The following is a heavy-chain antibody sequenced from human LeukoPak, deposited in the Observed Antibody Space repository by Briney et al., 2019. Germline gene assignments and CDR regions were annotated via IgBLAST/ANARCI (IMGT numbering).Heavy chain of an antibody. CDR3: ARRSATNWFDP. J-gene: IGHJ5*02. Sequence: PSETLSLACTVSGGSISSYYWSWIRQPPGKGLEWIGYIYYSGSTNYNPSLKSRVTISVDTSKNQFSLKLSSVTAADTAVYHCARRSATNWFDPWGQGTLVTVSS. V-gene: IGHV4-59*08. CDR2: IYYSGST. D-gene: IGHD5-12*01. CDR1: GGSISSYY.